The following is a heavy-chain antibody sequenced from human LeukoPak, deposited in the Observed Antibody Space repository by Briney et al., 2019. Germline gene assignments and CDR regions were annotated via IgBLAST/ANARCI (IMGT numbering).Heavy chain of an antibody. V-gene: IGHV4-39*07. CDR3: ARCLGFLIGSSWYPDAFDI. CDR1: GGSISDTSYF. D-gene: IGHD6-13*01. Sequence: SETLSLTCTVSGGSISDTSYFWGWIRQPPGKGLEWIGVYHVGTTDYNPSLKSRVTISVDRSKNQMSLKLSSVTAADAAVYYCARCLGFLIGSSWYPDAFDIWGQGTMVTVSS. CDR2: VYHVGTT. J-gene: IGHJ3*02.